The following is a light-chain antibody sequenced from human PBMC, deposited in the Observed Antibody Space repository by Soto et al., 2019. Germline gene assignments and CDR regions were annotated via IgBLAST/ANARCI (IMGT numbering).Light chain of an antibody. J-gene: IGKJ2*01. CDR2: KAS. CDR1: QSISTW. Sequence: DIQMTQSPSTLSASVGDRVTITCRASQSISTWLAWYQQKPGKAPKLLIYKASSLESGVPSRFSGSVSGTEFTLTISSLQPDEFATYYCQQYNRYSAFGQGTKLEIK. CDR3: QQYNRYSA. V-gene: IGKV1-5*03.